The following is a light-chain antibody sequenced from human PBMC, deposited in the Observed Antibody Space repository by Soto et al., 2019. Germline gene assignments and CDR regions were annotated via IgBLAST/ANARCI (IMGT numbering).Light chain of an antibody. J-gene: IGKJ4*01. Sequence: EILMTQSPANLSVSPGERVTLSCRASQRVSRNLAWYQQKPAQPPRLLIHRASTRATGIPARFSGSGSGTEFTLTISSLQSEDFAVYYCQQYYDWPPVTFGGGTRVDIK. V-gene: IGKV3-15*01. CDR1: QRVSRN. CDR2: RAS. CDR3: QQYYDWPPVT.